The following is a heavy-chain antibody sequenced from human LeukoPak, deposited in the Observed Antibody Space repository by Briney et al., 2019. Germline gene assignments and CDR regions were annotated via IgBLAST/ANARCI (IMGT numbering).Heavy chain of an antibody. CDR2: IYYSGST. CDR3: AREDWQLDYYYYMDV. V-gene: IGHV4-59*12. CDR1: GGSISSYY. J-gene: IGHJ6*03. Sequence: SETLSLTCTVSGGSISSYYWSWIRQPPGKGLEWIGYIYYSGSTNYNPSLKSRVTISVDTSKNQFSLKLSSVTAADTAVYYCAREDWQLDYYYYMDVWGKGTSVTASS. D-gene: IGHD6-6*01.